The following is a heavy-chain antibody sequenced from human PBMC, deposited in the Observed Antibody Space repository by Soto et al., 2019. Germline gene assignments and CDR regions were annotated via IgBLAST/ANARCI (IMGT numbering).Heavy chain of an antibody. V-gene: IGHV2-26*01. CDR1: GFSLSNARMG. Sequence: QVTLKESGPVLVKPTETLTLTCTVSGFSLSNARMGVSWIRQPPGKALEWLAHIFSNDEKSYSTSLKSRPTISKDTSKSQVVLTMTNMDPVDTATYYCARIMVRGGHHWFDPWGQGTLVTVSS. J-gene: IGHJ5*02. CDR2: IFSNDEK. CDR3: ARIMVRGGHHWFDP. D-gene: IGHD3-10*01.